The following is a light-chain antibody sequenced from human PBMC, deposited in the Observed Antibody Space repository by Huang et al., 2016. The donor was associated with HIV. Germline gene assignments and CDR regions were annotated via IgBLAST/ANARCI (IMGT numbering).Light chain of an antibody. CDR3: QQYYSAPLT. V-gene: IGKV4-1*01. CDR1: QSVLYSSNNKNY. J-gene: IGKJ4*01. CDR2: WAS. Sequence: DIVMTQSPDSLAVSLGERATINCKSSQSVLYSSNNKNYLVWYQQKPGQPPKLLIYWASTRESGVPDRFRGSGSGTDFTLTISSLQAEDVAVYYCQQYYSAPLTFGGGTKVEIK.